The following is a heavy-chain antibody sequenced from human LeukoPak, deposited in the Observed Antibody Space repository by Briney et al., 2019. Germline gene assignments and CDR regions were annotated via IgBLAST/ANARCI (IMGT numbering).Heavy chain of an antibody. V-gene: IGHV3-21*01. CDR1: GFTFSSYS. CDR3: ARGDGGWYVEDYFDY. D-gene: IGHD6-19*01. J-gene: IGHJ4*02. CDR2: ISSSSSYI. Sequence: GGSLRLSCAASGFTFSSYSMNWVRQAPGQGLEWVSSISSSSSYIYYVDSVKGRFTISRDNAKNSLYLQMNSLRAEDTAVYYCARGDGGWYVEDYFDYWGQGTLVTVSS.